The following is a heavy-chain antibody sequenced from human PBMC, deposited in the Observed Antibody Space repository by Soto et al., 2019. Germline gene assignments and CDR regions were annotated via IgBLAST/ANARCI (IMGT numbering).Heavy chain of an antibody. J-gene: IGHJ4*02. D-gene: IGHD3-22*01. CDR2: ISGSGGGT. Sequence: HPGGSLRLSCAASGFTFSSYAMNWVRQAPGKGLEWVSSISGSGGGTYYADSVKGRLTIFRDNSKNTLFLQMNNLRAEDTALYYCARDRLPGYYDSSGSLDYWGQGTLVTVSS. V-gene: IGHV3-23*01. CDR3: ARDRLPGYYDSSGSLDY. CDR1: GFTFSSYA.